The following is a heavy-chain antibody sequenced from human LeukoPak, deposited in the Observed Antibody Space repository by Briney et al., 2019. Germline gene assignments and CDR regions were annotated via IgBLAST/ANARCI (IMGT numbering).Heavy chain of an antibody. CDR3: TTDTMRNTSCYTRGRVCYYYYMDV. V-gene: IGHV3-15*01. Sequence: SGGSLRLSCAASGFTFSNAWMSWVRQAAGKGLEWVGRIQIKTDGATTDYAAPVKGSITISRDDSKNTLYLQMNSLKTEHTAVYYCTTDTMRNTSCYTRGRVCYYYYMDVWGKGTTVTVSS. CDR2: IQIKTDGATT. J-gene: IGHJ6*03. CDR1: GFTFSNAW. D-gene: IGHD2-2*02.